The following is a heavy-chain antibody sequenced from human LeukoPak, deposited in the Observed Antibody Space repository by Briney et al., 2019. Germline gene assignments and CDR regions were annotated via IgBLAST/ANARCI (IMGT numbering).Heavy chain of an antibody. J-gene: IGHJ4*02. Sequence: PGGSLRLSCAASGFIFSIYNMNWVRQAPGKGLEWVSSINTRSSSSYYADSVKGRFTISRDNSKNTLYLQMNSLRDEDTAIYYCAKSSYYDSSGYYREYYFDYWGQGTLVTVSS. CDR2: INTRSSSS. V-gene: IGHV3-21*04. D-gene: IGHD3-22*01. CDR1: GFIFSIYN. CDR3: AKSSYYDSSGYYREYYFDY.